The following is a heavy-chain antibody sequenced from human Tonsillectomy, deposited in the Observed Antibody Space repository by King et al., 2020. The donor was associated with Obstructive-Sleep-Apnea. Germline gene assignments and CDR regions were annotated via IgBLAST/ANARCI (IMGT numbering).Heavy chain of an antibody. Sequence: QLVQSGAEVKKPGASVKVSCKASGYPFTGYYIHWVRQAPGQGLEWMGWINPNSGGTNYAQKFQGRVTMTRDTSISTAYMELSRLRSDDTAVYYCARDGRQQLLEGGPHPLNWGQGTMVTVSS. D-gene: IGHD6-13*01. CDR1: GYPFTGYY. J-gene: IGHJ3*01. V-gene: IGHV1-2*02. CDR2: INPNSGGT. CDR3: ARDGRQQLLEGGPHPLN.